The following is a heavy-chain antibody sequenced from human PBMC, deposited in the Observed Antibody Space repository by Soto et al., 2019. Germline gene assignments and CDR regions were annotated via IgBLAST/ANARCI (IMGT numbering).Heavy chain of an antibody. D-gene: IGHD3-9*01. V-gene: IGHV3-30*18. Sequence: GVSLRLSCAASGFTFSSYGMRWVRQAPGKGLEWVAVISYDGSNKYYADSVKGRFTISRDNSKNTLYLQMNSLRAEDTAVYYCAKDQGLRYFDWLAEPVDYWGQGTLVTVSS. J-gene: IGHJ4*02. CDR2: ISYDGSNK. CDR1: GFTFSSYG. CDR3: AKDQGLRYFDWLAEPVDY.